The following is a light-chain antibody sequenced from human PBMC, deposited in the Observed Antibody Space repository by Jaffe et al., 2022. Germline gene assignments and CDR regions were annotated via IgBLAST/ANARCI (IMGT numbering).Light chain of an antibody. CDR1: QSIDNW. CDR2: KAS. CDR3: QQYNSYST. J-gene: IGKJ2*01. Sequence: DIQMTQSPSTLSASVGDRVTITCRASQSIDNWLAWYQQKPGKAPKLLIYKASNLESGVPSRFSGSGSGTEFTLTISSLQPDDFATYYCQQYNSYSTFGQGTKLDIK. V-gene: IGKV1-5*03.